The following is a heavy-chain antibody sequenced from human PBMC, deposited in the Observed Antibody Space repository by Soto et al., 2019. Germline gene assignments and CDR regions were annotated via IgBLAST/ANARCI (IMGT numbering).Heavy chain of an antibody. D-gene: IGHD3-10*01. CDR1: GFTFNNYN. CDR2: ISGNDIYV. CDR3: ASGLLWFGELWSYGMDV. V-gene: IGHV3-21*01. Sequence: GGSQRLSCAGSGFTFNNYNMNWVRQAPGKGLEWVSSISGNDIYVYYADSVNGRFTISRDNAKNSLYLQMNSLRAEDTAVYYCASGLLWFGELWSYGMDVWGQGTTVTVSS. J-gene: IGHJ6*02.